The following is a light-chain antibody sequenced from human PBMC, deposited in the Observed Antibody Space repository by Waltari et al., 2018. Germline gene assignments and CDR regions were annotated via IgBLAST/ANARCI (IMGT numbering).Light chain of an antibody. V-gene: IGLV1-36*01. CDR1: KSNIGRNS. CDR2: YDD. Sequence: QSVLTQPPSASEAARKSVTISCSGSKSNIGRNSVSWYQQVPGTAPKLLIYYDDERASGVSARFSGSKSDTSASLAISGLQTEDEADYYCAAWDDSLSGYIFGAGTRLTVL. CDR3: AAWDDSLSGYI. J-gene: IGLJ1*01.